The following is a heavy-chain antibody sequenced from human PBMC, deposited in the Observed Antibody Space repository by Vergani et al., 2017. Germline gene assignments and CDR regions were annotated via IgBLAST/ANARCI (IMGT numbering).Heavy chain of an antibody. J-gene: IGHJ3*02. CDR3: AKGVRGVMGNDAFDI. V-gene: IGHV3-9*01. D-gene: IGHD3-10*01. Sequence: EVQLVESGGGLVKPGGSLRLSCAASGFTFSDYYMSWIRQAPGKGLEWVSGISWNSGSIGYADSVKGRFTISRDNAKNSLYLQMNSLRAEDTALYYCAKGVRGVMGNDAFDIWGQGTMVTVSS. CDR1: GFTFSDYY. CDR2: ISWNSGSI.